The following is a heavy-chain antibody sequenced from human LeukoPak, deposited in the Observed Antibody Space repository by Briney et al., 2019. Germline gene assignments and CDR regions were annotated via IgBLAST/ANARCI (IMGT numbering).Heavy chain of an antibody. CDR1: GFTFSIYW. D-gene: IGHD5-24*01. CDR2: IKEDGSVK. J-gene: IGHJ6*02. CDR3: ARRWKLSLDV. V-gene: IGHV3-7*01. Sequence: GGSLRLSCAASGFTFSIYWMTWVRQAPGKGLEWVANIKEDGSVKYYVDSVKGRFTISRDNAKKSLYLQMNNRRGEDTAVYFCARRWKLSLDVWGQGTTVTVSS.